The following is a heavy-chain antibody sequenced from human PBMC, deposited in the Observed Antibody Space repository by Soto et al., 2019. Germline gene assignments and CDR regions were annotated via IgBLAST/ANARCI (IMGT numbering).Heavy chain of an antibody. V-gene: IGHV4-39*07. Sequence: SETLSLTCTVSGGSISSSSYYWGWIRQPPGKGLEWIGSIYYSGSTYYNPYLKSRVTISVDTSKNQFSLKLSSGTAADMAVYDCASRGGNWGQGTLVTVSS. CDR2: IYYSGST. CDR3: ASRGGN. D-gene: IGHD3-10*01. J-gene: IGHJ4*02. CDR1: GGSISSSSYY.